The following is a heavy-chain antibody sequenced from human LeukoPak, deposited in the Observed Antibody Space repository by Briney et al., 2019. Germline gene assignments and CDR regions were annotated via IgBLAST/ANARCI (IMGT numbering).Heavy chain of an antibody. J-gene: IGHJ4*02. V-gene: IGHV3-11*05. CDR2: ISPSSSYT. D-gene: IGHD6-19*01. CDR1: GFTFSDYY. CDR3: VRDWRSSGCFDY. Sequence: SGGSLRLSCAASGFTFSDYYMSWIRQAPGKGLEWVSYISPSSSYTNYADSVKGRFTISRDNAKNSLYLQMHSLRAEDTAVYFCVRDWRSSGCFDYWGQGALVTVSS.